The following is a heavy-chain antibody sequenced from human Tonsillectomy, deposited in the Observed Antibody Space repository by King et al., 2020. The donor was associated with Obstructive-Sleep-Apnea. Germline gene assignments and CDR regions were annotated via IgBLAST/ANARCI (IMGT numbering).Heavy chain of an antibody. CDR1: GYSFTSYW. CDR2: IDPSDSYT. J-gene: IGHJ4*02. D-gene: IGHD3-22*01. Sequence: QLVQSGAEVKKPGESLRISCKGSGYSFTSYWISWVRQMPGKGLEWMGRIDPSDSYTNYSPSFQGHVTISADKSISTAYLQWSSLKASDTAMYYCASPGHDSSGYLDGGTGEFDYWGQGTLVTVSS. V-gene: IGHV5-10-1*03. CDR3: ASPGHDSSGYLDGGTGEFDY.